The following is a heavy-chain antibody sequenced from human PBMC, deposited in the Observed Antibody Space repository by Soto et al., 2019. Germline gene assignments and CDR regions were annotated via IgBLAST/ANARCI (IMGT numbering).Heavy chain of an antibody. D-gene: IGHD3-10*01. CDR2: INHSGST. J-gene: IGHJ4*01. CDR3: ARVYGRNFDY. V-gene: IGHV4-34*01. CDR1: GGSFSGYY. Sequence: QVQLQQWGAGLLKPSETLSLTCAVYGGSFSGYYWTWIRQPPGKGLEWIGEINHSGSTNYNPSLKSRVTISVDTSKNQFSLKLSSVTAADTAVYYCARVYGRNFDYWGHGTLVTVSS.